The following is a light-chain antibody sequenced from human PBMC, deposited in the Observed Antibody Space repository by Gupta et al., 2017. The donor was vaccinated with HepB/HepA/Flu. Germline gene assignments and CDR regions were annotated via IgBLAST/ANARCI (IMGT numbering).Light chain of an antibody. CDR3: CSHAGIIIYVV. CDR2: DVS. J-gene: IGLJ2*01. Sequence: QSALTQPAAVSGSPGQSITISCTGTSSDIGTSNLVSWYQQHPGKAPRLVIYDVSKRPSGISHRFSGSKSGHTASLTISGLQAEDEADYYCCSHAGIIIYVVFGGGTNLTVL. V-gene: IGLV2-23*02. CDR1: SSDIGTSNL.